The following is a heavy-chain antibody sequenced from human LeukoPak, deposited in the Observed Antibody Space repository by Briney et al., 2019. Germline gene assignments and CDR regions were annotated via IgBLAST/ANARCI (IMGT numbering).Heavy chain of an antibody. J-gene: IGHJ4*02. V-gene: IGHV3-7*01. D-gene: IGHD5-12*01. CDR3: ARETDTYIVATIASFDY. CDR1: GFTFSSYW. CDR2: IKQDGSEK. Sequence: GGSLRLSCAASGFTFSSYWMSWVRQAPGKGLEWVANIKQDGSEKYYVDSVKGRFTISRDNAKNSLYLQMNSLRAEDTAVYYCARETDTYIVATIASFDYWGQGTLVTVSS.